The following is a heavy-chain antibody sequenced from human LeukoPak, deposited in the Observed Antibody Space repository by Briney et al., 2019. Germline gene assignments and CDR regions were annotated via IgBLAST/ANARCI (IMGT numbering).Heavy chain of an antibody. D-gene: IGHD4-23*01. J-gene: IGHJ4*02. CDR2: ISHDGGNK. V-gene: IGHV3-30*18. Sequence: GGSLRLSCAASGFTVSSNYMSWVRQAPGKGLEWVAVISHDGGNKQYADSVKGRFSISRDNAKNTLYLQMNSLRAEDTAVYYCAKDYGGSYLDSWGQGTLVTVSS. CDR3: AKDYGGSYLDS. CDR1: GFTVSSNY.